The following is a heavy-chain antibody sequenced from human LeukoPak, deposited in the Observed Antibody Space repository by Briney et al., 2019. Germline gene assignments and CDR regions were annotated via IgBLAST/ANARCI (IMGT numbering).Heavy chain of an antibody. V-gene: IGHV3-7*01. CDR1: GFTFSSYW. CDR2: IKTDGSEN. J-gene: IGHJ6*02. Sequence: PGGSLRLSCAASGFTFSSYWMMWVRQAPGKGLEWVATIKTDGSENYHVDPVKGRFSISRDNTKNSLFLQLNSLRVEDTAVYYCVRYEMDVWGQGTTVTVSS. CDR3: VRYEMDV. D-gene: IGHD3-3*01.